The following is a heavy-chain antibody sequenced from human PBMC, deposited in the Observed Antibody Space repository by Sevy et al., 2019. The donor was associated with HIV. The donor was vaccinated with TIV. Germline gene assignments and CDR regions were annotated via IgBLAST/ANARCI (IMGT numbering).Heavy chain of an antibody. D-gene: IGHD3-3*01. V-gene: IGHV3-48*03. CDR2: ISTSGSNR. CDR1: GFTFSSFE. CDR3: AKRGGHYDLGMDV. J-gene: IGHJ6*02. Sequence: GGSVRLSCVASGFTFSSFEMNWVRQAPGKGLEWVSSISTSGSNRDYADSLKGRVTISRDNAKKSLYLQMNRLRAEDTAIYFCAKRGGHYDLGMDVWGQGTTVTVSS.